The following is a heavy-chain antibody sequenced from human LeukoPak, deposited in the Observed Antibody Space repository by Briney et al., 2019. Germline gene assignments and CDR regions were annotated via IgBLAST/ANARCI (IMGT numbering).Heavy chain of an antibody. Sequence: PSETLSLTCSVSGGSISTYYWSWIRQPPGKGLEWIGYIYYSGSTNYNPSLKSRVSISVDTSKNQFSLKLTSVTAADTAVYYCARDNRHYYGSGTYFWFDPWGQGTLVTVSS. J-gene: IGHJ5*02. V-gene: IGHV4-59*01. CDR1: GGSISTYY. CDR2: IYYSGST. D-gene: IGHD3-10*01. CDR3: ARDNRHYYGSGTYFWFDP.